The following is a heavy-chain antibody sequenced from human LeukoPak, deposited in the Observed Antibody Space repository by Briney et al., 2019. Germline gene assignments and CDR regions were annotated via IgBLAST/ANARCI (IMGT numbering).Heavy chain of an antibody. CDR1: GFTVSSSY. D-gene: IGHD2-15*01. Sequence: GSLRLSCEASGFTVSSSYMSWVRQAPGKGLEWVSAIHSGGNTYYADSVKGRFTISRDNSKNTLYLKMNSLRAEDTAVYYCTRDLNSGGSCWGQGTLVTVSS. J-gene: IGHJ4*02. CDR2: IHSGGNT. V-gene: IGHV3-53*01. CDR3: TRDLNSGGSC.